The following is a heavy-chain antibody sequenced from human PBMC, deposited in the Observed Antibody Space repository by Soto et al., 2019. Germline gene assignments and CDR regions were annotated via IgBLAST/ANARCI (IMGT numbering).Heavy chain of an antibody. J-gene: IGHJ6*02. CDR3: ARGLSSRITIFGVVIPASGYYGMDV. CDR2: INHSGST. D-gene: IGHD3-3*01. CDR1: GGSFSGYY. Sequence: PSETLSLTCAVYGGSFSGYYWSWIRQPPGKGLEWIGEINHSGSTNYNPSLKSRVTISVDTSKNQFSLKLSSVTAADTAVYYCARGLSSRITIFGVVIPASGYYGMDVWGQGTTVTVS. V-gene: IGHV4-34*01.